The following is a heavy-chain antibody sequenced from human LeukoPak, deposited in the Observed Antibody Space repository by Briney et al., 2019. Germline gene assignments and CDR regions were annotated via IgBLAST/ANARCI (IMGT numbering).Heavy chain of an antibody. CDR2: IRSKANSYET. Sequence: GGSLRLSCAASGFTFSGSAMHWVRQASGKGLEWVGRIRSKANSYETAYAVSVKGRFTIYRDDSKNTAYLQMNSLKTEDTAVYYCTSGDYDSSGYYRYYFDYWGQGTLVTVSS. CDR1: GFTFSGSA. J-gene: IGHJ4*02. V-gene: IGHV3-73*01. D-gene: IGHD3-22*01. CDR3: TSGDYDSSGYYRYYFDY.